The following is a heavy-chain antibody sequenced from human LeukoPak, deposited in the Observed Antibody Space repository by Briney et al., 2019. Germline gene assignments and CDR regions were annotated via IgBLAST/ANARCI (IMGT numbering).Heavy chain of an antibody. CDR3: ATEPESGYDYAFDY. J-gene: IGHJ4*02. CDR1: GYTLTELS. D-gene: IGHD5-12*01. CDR2: FDPEDGET. V-gene: IGHV1-24*01. Sequence: ASVKVSCKVSGYTLTELSMHWVRQAPGKGLEWMGGFDPEDGETIYAQKFQGRVTMTEDTSTDTAYMELSSLRSEDTAVYYCATEPESGYDYAFDYWGQGTLVTASS.